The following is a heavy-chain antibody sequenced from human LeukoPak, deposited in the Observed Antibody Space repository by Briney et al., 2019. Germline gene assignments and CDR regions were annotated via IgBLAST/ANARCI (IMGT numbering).Heavy chain of an antibody. CDR3: ARQDILAAGNAFDI. V-gene: IGHV1-2*02. CDR1: GYTFTGYY. D-gene: IGHD3-9*01. Sequence: ASVKVSCKASGYTFTGYYMHWVRQAPGQGLEWMGWINPNSGGTNYAQKFQGRVTMTRDTSISTAYMELSRLRSDDTAVYYCARQDILAAGNAFDIWGQGTMVTVSS. CDR2: INPNSGGT. J-gene: IGHJ3*02.